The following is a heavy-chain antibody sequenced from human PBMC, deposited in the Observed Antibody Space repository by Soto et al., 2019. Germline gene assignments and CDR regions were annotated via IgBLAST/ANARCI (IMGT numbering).Heavy chain of an antibody. J-gene: IGHJ6*02. D-gene: IGHD6-6*01. CDR2: INHSGST. CDR1: CGSFSGYY. V-gene: IGHV4-34*01. CDR3: ARSFRQLGREYYYYGMDV. Sequence: PSETLSLTCAVYCGSFSGYYWSWIRQPPGKGLEWIGEINHSGSTNYNPSLKSRVTISVDTSKNQFSLKLSSVTAADTAVYYCARSFRQLGREYYYYGMDVWGQGTTVTVSS.